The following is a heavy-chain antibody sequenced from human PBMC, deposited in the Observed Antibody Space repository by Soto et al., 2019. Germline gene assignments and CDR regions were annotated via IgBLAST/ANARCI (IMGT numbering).Heavy chain of an antibody. J-gene: IGHJ6*02. V-gene: IGHV1-69*13. CDR2: IIPIFGTA. CDR3: ARDYDILTGRYYYGMDV. Sequence: SVKVSCKASGCTFSSYAISWVRQAPGQGLEWMGGIIPIFGTANYAQKFQGRVTITADESTSTAYMELSSLRSEDTAVYYCARDYDILTGRYYYGMDVWGQGTTVTVSS. D-gene: IGHD3-9*01. CDR1: GCTFSSYA.